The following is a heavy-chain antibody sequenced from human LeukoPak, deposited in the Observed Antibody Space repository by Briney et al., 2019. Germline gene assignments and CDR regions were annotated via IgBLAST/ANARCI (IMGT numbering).Heavy chain of an antibody. D-gene: IGHD3-10*01. CDR1: GFTFSSYG. Sequence: PGGSLRLSCAASGFTFSSYGMHWVRQAPGKGLEWVAVISYDGSNKYYADSVKGRFTISRDNSKNMLYLQMNSLRAEDTAVYYCARDLRQWFGSISAFDIWGQGTMVTVSS. CDR2: ISYDGSNK. V-gene: IGHV3-30*03. J-gene: IGHJ3*02. CDR3: ARDLRQWFGSISAFDI.